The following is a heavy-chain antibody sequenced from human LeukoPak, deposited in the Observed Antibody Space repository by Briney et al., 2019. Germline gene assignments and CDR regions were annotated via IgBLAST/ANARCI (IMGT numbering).Heavy chain of an antibody. J-gene: IGHJ4*02. Sequence: PGESLKISCKGSGYSFTSYWIGWVRQMSGKGLEWVGIIYPGDSDTRYSPSFQGQVTISADKSISTAYLQWSSLKASDTAMYYCERRRGSSNNYYFDYWGQGTLVTVSS. CDR2: IYPGDSDT. D-gene: IGHD1-20*01. CDR3: ERRRGSSNNYYFDY. CDR1: GYSFTSYW. V-gene: IGHV5-51*01.